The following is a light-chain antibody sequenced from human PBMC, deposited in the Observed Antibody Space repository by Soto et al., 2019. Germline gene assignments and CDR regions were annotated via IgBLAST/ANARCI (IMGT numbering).Light chain of an antibody. CDR1: SSDVGGYNY. V-gene: IGLV2-8*01. J-gene: IGLJ3*02. Sequence: QSALTQPPSASGSPGQSVTISCTGTSSDVGGYNYVSWYQQHPGKAPKLMIYEVSKRPSGVPDRFSGSKSGNTASLTVSGLQAEDEADYYCISYASRDTLLWVFGGGTQLTVL. CDR2: EVS. CDR3: ISYASRDTLLWV.